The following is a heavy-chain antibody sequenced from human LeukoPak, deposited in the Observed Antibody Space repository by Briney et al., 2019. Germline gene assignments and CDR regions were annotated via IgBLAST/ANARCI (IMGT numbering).Heavy chain of an antibody. CDR3: ARDKASSSWYNGIDY. CDR2: INTNTGNP. CDR1: GYTFTSYA. Sequence: ASVKVSCKASGYTFTSYAMNWVRQPPGQGLEWMGWINTNTGNPTYAQGFTGRFVFSLDTSVSTAYLQISSLKAEDTAVYYCARDKASSSWYNGIDYWGQGTLVTVSS. D-gene: IGHD6-13*01. V-gene: IGHV7-4-1*02. J-gene: IGHJ4*02.